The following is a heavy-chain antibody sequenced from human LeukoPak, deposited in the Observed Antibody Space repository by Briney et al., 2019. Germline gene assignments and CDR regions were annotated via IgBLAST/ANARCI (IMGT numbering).Heavy chain of an antibody. CDR3: AKDGGREQLVSGLFGY. Sequence: SGGSLRLSCAASGFTFISYSMNWVRQAPGKGLEWVSSISSSSGDIHYADSVKGRFTISRDNAKNSLFLQMNSLRAEDTAVYYCAKDGGREQLVSGLFGYWGQGTLVTVSS. CDR2: ISSSSGDI. CDR1: GFTFISYS. D-gene: IGHD6-6*01. J-gene: IGHJ4*02. V-gene: IGHV3-21*01.